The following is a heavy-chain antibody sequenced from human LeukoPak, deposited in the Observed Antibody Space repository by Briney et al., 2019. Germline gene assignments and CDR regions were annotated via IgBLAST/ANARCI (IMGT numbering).Heavy chain of an antibody. Sequence: SETLSLTCTVSGGSISGYYWSWIRQPPGKGLEWFGYLHYSGSTNYNPSLKSRVTIPVDTSKNQFSLKLSSVTAADTAVYYCARTTEGGYTYGYFYYYYMDVWGKGTTVTISS. V-gene: IGHV4-59*01. CDR3: ARTTEGGYTYGYFYYYYMDV. CDR1: GGSISGYY. D-gene: IGHD5-18*01. CDR2: LHYSGST. J-gene: IGHJ6*03.